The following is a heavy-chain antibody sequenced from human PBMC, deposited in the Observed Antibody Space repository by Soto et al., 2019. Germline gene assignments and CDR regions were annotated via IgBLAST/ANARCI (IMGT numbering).Heavy chain of an antibody. Sequence: QLQLQESGPGLVKPSETLSLTCTVSGGSISSSSYYWGWIRQPPGKGLEWIGSIYYSGSTYYNPSLKSRVTISVDTSKNQFSLKLSSVTAADTAVYYCARQYYYDSSGYYRDAFDIWGQGTMVTVSS. CDR1: GGSISSSSYY. V-gene: IGHV4-39*01. CDR3: ARQYYYDSSGYYRDAFDI. D-gene: IGHD3-22*01. CDR2: IYYSGST. J-gene: IGHJ3*02.